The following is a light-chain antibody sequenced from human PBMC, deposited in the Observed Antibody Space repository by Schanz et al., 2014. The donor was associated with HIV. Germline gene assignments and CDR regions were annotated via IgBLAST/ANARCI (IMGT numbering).Light chain of an antibody. Sequence: AIRITQSPSSLSASTGDRVTITCRASQGISSSLAWYQQKPGKAPKLLIYDASNLETGVPSRFSGGGSGTDFTFTISSLQPEDYATYFCQQFDSLPITFGQGTRLEIK. V-gene: IGKV1-8*01. CDR3: QQFDSLPIT. J-gene: IGKJ5*01. CDR1: QGISSS. CDR2: DAS.